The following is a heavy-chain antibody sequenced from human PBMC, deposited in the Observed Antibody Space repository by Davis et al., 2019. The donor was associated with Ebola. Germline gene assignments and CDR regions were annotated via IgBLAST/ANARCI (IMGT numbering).Heavy chain of an antibody. D-gene: IGHD3-10*01. CDR3: AKDLNYYCSGLDY. CDR1: GFTFSSYG. V-gene: IGHV3-21*01. Sequence: GESLKISCAASGFTFSSYGMNWVRQAPGKGLEWVSSISSSSSYIYYADSVKGRFTISRDNAKNSLYLQMNILRAEDTAVYYCAKDLNYYCSGLDYWGQGTLVTVSS. CDR2: ISSSSSYI. J-gene: IGHJ4*02.